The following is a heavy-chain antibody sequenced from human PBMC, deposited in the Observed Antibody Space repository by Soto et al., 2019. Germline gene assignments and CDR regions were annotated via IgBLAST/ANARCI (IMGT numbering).Heavy chain of an antibody. V-gene: IGHV4-4*02. CDR2: IYHGGTT. CDR3: VSRDPSNYYPDY. CDR1: GASISSNNW. J-gene: IGHJ4*02. D-gene: IGHD3-10*01. Sequence: QVQLQESGPGPVKPSETLSLTCAVSGASISSNNWWNWVRQPPGKGLEWIGEIYHGGTTNYSPSLKSRVTISVDKSKNQFSLKLSSVTAADTAMYYCVSRDPSNYYPDYWGRGTLVTVSS.